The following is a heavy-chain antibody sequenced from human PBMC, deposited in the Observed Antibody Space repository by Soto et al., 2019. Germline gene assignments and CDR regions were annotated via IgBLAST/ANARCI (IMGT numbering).Heavy chain of an antibody. CDR2: IYYSGRI. V-gene: IGHV4-31*03. CDR1: GASINRGDTDY. CDR3: AHSLRSFYYFGMDV. D-gene: IGHD3-10*01. J-gene: IGHJ6*02. Sequence: TLSLTCSVSGASINRGDTDYWDWIRQHPVKGLELIGYIYYSGRIYYNPSLESRVTISVDTSKNQFSLKLTSVTAADTAVYYCAHSLRSFYYFGMDVWGQGTTVPVSS.